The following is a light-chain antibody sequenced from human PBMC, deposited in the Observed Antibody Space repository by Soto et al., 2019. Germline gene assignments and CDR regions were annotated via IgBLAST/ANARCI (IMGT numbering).Light chain of an antibody. CDR1: QSVSSY. Sequence: EIGLTQSPCTLSLSPGERATLSCRASQSVSSYLAWYQQKPGQAPRLLIYGVSSRATGIPDRFSGSGSGTDFTLTISRLEPEDFAVYYCQQYVTSPLTFGGGTKVDIK. J-gene: IGKJ4*01. CDR3: QQYVTSPLT. CDR2: GVS. V-gene: IGKV3-20*01.